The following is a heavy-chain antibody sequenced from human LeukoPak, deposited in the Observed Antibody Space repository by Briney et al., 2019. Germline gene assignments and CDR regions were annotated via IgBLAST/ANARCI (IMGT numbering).Heavy chain of an antibody. J-gene: IGHJ4*02. CDR2: IYYSGST. Sequence: SETLSLTCTVSGGSISSGGYYWSWIRQHPGKGLEWIGYIYYSGSTYYNPSLKSRVTISVDTSKNQFSLKLSSVTAADTAVYYCARGDEENTYYYGSGSYSFWGQGTLVTVSS. V-gene: IGHV4-31*03. CDR3: ARGDEENTYYYGSGSYSF. CDR1: GGSISSGGYY. D-gene: IGHD3-10*01.